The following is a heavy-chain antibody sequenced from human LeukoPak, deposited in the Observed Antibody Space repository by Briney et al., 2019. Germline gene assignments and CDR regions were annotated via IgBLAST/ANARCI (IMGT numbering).Heavy chain of an antibody. Sequence: PGRSLRLSCAASGFTFSSYVMHWVRQAPGKGLEWVAIISYDGSNEYYADSVKGRFTISRDNAKNSLYLQMNSLRAEDTAVYYCARAAYDYVWGSYRQPFDYWGQGTLVTVSS. J-gene: IGHJ4*02. D-gene: IGHD3-16*02. CDR1: GFTFSSYV. CDR2: ISYDGSNE. V-gene: IGHV3-30*04. CDR3: ARAAYDYVWGSYRQPFDY.